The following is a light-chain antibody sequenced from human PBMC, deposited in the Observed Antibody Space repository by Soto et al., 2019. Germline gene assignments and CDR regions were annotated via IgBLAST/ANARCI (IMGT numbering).Light chain of an antibody. CDR3: SSYTSDSSYV. Sequence: QSPLTQPASVCGSPGQSITISCTGTSSYVGLYDYVSWYQQHPVKAPQLMIYAVSNRPSGVSNRFSASKSGNTACLFISGLQAEDEAHSYCSSYTSDSSYVFGSGTKVTVL. V-gene: IGLV2-14*01. J-gene: IGLJ1*01. CDR1: SSYVGLYDY. CDR2: AVS.